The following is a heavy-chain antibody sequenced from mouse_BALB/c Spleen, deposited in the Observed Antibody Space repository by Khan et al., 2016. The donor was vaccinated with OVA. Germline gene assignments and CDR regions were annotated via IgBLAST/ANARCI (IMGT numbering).Heavy chain of an antibody. CDR1: GYTFTSYV. Sequence: VQLQQSGPELVKPGASVKMSCEASGYTFTSYVIHWVKQKPGQGLEWIGYIYPFNDDTKYNEKFKGKATLTSDTSSSTAYMELRSLTSEDFAVYYCAKNYRYDVYFDYWGQGTTLTVSS. V-gene: IGHV1S136*01. CDR2: IYPFNDDT. J-gene: IGHJ2*01. D-gene: IGHD2-14*01. CDR3: AKNYRYDVYFDY.